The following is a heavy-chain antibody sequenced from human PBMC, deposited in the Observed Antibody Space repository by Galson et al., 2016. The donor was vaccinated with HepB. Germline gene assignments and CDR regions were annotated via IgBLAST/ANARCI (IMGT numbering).Heavy chain of an antibody. J-gene: IGHJ1*01. CDR2: ISTNGGST. CDR3: ANVFWSDSSEGHLRH. Sequence: SLRLSCAASGLNFKNYAMTWVRQAPGKGLEWVSVISTNGGSTDYAESVKGRFTISRDNSKNTLFLQMNTLRDEDTAVYYCANVFWSDSSEGHLRHWGQGTLVTVSS. CDR1: GLNFKNYA. V-gene: IGHV3-23*01. D-gene: IGHD3-3*01.